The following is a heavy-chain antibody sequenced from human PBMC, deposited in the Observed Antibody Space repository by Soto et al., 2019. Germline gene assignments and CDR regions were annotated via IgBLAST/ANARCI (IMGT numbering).Heavy chain of an antibody. CDR2: MNPNSGNT. Sequence: ASVKVSCKASGYTFTSYDINWVRQATGQGLEWMGWMNPNSGNTGYAQKFQGRVTITADKSTSTAYMELSSLRSEDTAVYYCARVLNYYDSSGPTYYYGMDVWGQGTTVTVSS. CDR3: ARVLNYYDSSGPTYYYGMDV. D-gene: IGHD3-22*01. V-gene: IGHV1-8*01. CDR1: GYTFTSYD. J-gene: IGHJ6*02.